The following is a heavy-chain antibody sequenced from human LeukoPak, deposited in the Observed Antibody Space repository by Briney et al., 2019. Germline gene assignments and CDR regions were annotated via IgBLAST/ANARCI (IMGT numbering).Heavy chain of an antibody. V-gene: IGHV3-7*01. CDR1: GFTQSSYW. CDR2: MKYDGGEQ. Sequence: PGGSLRLSCAASGFTQSSYWMRCVREAPGKGRVDVAKMKYDGGEQYYVDSVKGRFTHSRDNAKSSLYLQMNSLRAEDTAVYYCARDIEAAGLFLHYWRQGTLV. CDR3: ARDIEAAGLFLHY. D-gene: IGHD6-13*01. J-gene: IGHJ4*02.